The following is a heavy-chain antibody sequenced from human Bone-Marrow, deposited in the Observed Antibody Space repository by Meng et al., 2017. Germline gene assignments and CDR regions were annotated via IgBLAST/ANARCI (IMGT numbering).Heavy chain of an antibody. Sequence: ASVKVSCKASGYTFTSYYMHWVRQAPGQGLEWMGIINPSGGSTSYAQKFQGRVTMTRDTSTSTVYMELSSLRSEDTAVYYCARGPREVYASSHPPTDYYYGMDVWGQETTVTVSS. CDR2: INPSGGST. D-gene: IGHD2-8*01. CDR1: GYTFTSYY. CDR3: ARGPREVYASSHPPTDYYYGMDV. J-gene: IGHJ6*02. V-gene: IGHV1-46*01.